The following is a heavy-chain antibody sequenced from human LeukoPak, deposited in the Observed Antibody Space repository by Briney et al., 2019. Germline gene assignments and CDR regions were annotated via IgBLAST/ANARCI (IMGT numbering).Heavy chain of an antibody. Sequence: ASVKVSCKASGYTFTSYDINWVRQASGQGLEWMGWMNPNSGNTAYARKFRGRVTFTRNTSITTAYMELSNLRSEDTAVYYCARGRGYCSGGSCYSDRLWFDPWGQGTLVTVSS. CDR2: MNPNSGNT. CDR1: GYTFTSYD. D-gene: IGHD2-15*01. J-gene: IGHJ5*02. V-gene: IGHV1-8*03. CDR3: ARGRGYCSGGSCYSDRLWFDP.